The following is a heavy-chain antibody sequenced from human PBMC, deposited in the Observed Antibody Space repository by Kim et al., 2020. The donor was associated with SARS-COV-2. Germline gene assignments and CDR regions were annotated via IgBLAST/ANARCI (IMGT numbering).Heavy chain of an antibody. D-gene: IGHD1-20*01. CDR1: GGTFSSYA. CDR2: IIPIFGTA. J-gene: IGHJ6*02. V-gene: IGHV1-69*13. CDR3: ASDNWNDVGFGMDV. Sequence: SVKVSCKASGGTFSSYAISWVRQAPGQGLEWMGGIIPIFGTANYAQKFQGRVTITADESTSTAYMELSSLRSEYTAVYYCASDNWNDVGFGMDVWGQGTTVTVSS.